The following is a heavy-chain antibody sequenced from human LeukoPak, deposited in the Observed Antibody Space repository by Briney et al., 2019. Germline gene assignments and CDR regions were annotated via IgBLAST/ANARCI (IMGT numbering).Heavy chain of an antibody. CDR2: IYCSGST. V-gene: IGHV4-59*08. Sequence: SETLSLTCTVSGGSISSYYWSWIRQPPGKGLEWIGYIYCSGSTNYNPSLKSRVTISVDTSKNQFSLKLSSVTAADTAVYYCAIMVRGVHDYWGQGTLVTVSS. J-gene: IGHJ4*02. CDR3: AIMVRGVHDY. CDR1: GGSISSYY. D-gene: IGHD3-10*01.